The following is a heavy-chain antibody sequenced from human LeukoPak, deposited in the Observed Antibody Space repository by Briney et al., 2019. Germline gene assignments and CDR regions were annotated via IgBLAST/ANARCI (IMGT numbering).Heavy chain of an antibody. Sequence: GGSLRLSCAASGFTSSSYWMHWVRQAPGKGLVWVSHINGDGSSTSYADSVKGRVTISRDNAKNTLYLQINSLTAEDSAVYYCARDRSYNLDFWGQGTLVTVSS. J-gene: IGHJ4*02. V-gene: IGHV3-74*01. D-gene: IGHD5-24*01. CDR3: ARDRSYNLDF. CDR2: INGDGSST. CDR1: GFTSSSYW.